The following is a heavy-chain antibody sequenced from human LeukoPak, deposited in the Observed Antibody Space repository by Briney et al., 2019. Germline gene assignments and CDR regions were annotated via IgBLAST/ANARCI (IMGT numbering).Heavy chain of an antibody. Sequence: ASVKVSCKASGYTFTSYDINWVRQATGQGLEWMGWMNPNSGSTGYAQTFQGRVTMTRNTSISTAYMQLSSLRSEDTAVYYCARGVWGSYFYRDYWGQGTLVTVSS. D-gene: IGHD3-16*01. CDR2: MNPNSGST. J-gene: IGHJ4*02. CDR3: ARGVWGSYFYRDY. V-gene: IGHV1-8*01. CDR1: GYTFTSYD.